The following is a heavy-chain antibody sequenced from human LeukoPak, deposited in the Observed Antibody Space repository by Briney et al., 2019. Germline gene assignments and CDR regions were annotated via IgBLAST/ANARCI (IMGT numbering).Heavy chain of an antibody. CDR1: GGTFSSYA. CDR2: IIPIFGTA. D-gene: IGHD1-14*01. CDR3: AREETHHVYYGMDV. J-gene: IGHJ6*02. Sequence: ASVKVSCKASGGTFSSYAISWVRQAPGQGLEWMGGIIPIFGTANYAQKFQGRVTMTTDTSTSTAYMELRSLRSDDTAVYYCAREETHHVYYGMDVWGQGTMVTVSS. V-gene: IGHV1-69*05.